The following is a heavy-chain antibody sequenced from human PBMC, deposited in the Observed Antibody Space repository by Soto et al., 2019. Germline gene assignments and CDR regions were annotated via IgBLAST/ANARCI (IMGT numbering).Heavy chain of an antibody. V-gene: IGHV4-34*01. J-gene: IGHJ3*02. CDR1: GGSFSGYY. Sequence: PSETLSLTCAVYGGSFSGYYWSWIRQPPGKGLEWIGEINHSGSTNYNPSLKSRVTISVDTSKNQFSLKLSSVTAADTAVYYCASDLSSPWDAFDIWGQGTMVTVS. CDR2: INHSGST. CDR3: ASDLSSPWDAFDI.